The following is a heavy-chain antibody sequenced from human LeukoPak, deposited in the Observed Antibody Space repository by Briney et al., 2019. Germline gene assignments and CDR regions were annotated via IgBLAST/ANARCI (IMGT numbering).Heavy chain of an antibody. CDR1: GLTFNTYA. CDR3: ARAPKYFHDRSGYFGVDY. Sequence: SGGSLRLSCEASGLTFNTYAMHWVRQAPGKGLEWVASISNDGKNKYYADSEKGRFSISRDNSKSTLYLQMNSLRAEDTAVYYCARAPKYFHDRSGYFGVDYWGPGTLVTVSS. D-gene: IGHD3-22*01. CDR2: ISNDGKNK. J-gene: IGHJ4*02. V-gene: IGHV3-30*04.